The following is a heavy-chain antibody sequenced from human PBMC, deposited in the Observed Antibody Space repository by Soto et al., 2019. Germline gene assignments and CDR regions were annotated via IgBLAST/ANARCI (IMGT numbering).Heavy chain of an antibody. D-gene: IGHD4-17*01. J-gene: IGHJ4*02. CDR3: ARDHGDYAEKFFDY. Sequence: GGSLRLSCAASGFTFSSYSMNWVRQAPGKGLEWVSYISSSSSTIYYADSVKGRFTISRDNAKNSLYLQMNSLRAEDTAVYYCARDHGDYAEKFFDYWGQGTLVTVSS. CDR1: GFTFSSYS. V-gene: IGHV3-48*01. CDR2: ISSSSSTI.